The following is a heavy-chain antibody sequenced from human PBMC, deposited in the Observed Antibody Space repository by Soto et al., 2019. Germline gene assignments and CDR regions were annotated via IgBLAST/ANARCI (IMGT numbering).Heavy chain of an antibody. Sequence: EVQLLESGGGLVQPGGSLRLSCAASGFTFSSYAMSWVRQAPGKGLEWVSAISGSGGSTYYADSVKGRFTISRDNSKNSLYLQMNSLRAEDTAVYYCAKDLIWGSYCLMGGDYWGQGTLVTVSS. CDR2: ISGSGGST. CDR1: GFTFSSYA. D-gene: IGHD3-16*01. CDR3: AKDLIWGSYCLMGGDY. J-gene: IGHJ4*02. V-gene: IGHV3-23*01.